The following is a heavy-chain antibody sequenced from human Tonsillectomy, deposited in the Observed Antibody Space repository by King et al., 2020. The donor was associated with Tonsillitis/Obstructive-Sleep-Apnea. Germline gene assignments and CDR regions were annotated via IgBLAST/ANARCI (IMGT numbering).Heavy chain of an antibody. J-gene: IGHJ4*02. D-gene: IGHD4-11*01. CDR3: TRVKWGGSTTTTVTGFAH. V-gene: IGHV3-43*02. Sequence: VQLVESGGGVVQPGGSLRLSCAASGFTFDDYAMHWVRQAPGKGLEWVSLISGDGGSTYYADSVKGRFTITRDNSKNSLYMQMNSRRSEDTDFYYWTRVKWGGSTTTTVTGFAHWGQGTLVTVST. CDR1: GFTFDDYA. CDR2: ISGDGGST.